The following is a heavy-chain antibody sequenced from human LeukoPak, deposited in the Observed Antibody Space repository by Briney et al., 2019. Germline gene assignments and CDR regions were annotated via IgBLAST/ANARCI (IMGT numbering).Heavy chain of an antibody. Sequence: ASVKVSCKASGYTFTDYYIHCVRQAPGQGLEWMGWINPNMGGTNYAQKFQGRVTMTRDRAISTAYMDRSRLRSDDTAVYYCARVSPKQYYDFWSGPLDAFDIWGQGTMVTVSS. J-gene: IGHJ3*02. D-gene: IGHD3-3*01. V-gene: IGHV1-2*02. CDR3: ARVSPKQYYDFWSGPLDAFDI. CDR1: GYTFTDYY. CDR2: INPNMGGT.